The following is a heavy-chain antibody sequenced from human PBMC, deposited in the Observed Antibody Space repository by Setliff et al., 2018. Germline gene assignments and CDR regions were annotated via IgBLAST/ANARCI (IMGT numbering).Heavy chain of an antibody. CDR3: ARVVPLGGTDR. CDR2: IYYTGNT. V-gene: IGHV4-39*07. D-gene: IGHD1-1*01. Sequence: PSETLSLTCTVSGGSISSSSYYWGWIRQPPGKGLEWIGTIYYTGNTYYNPSLKSRVTISVDTSKNQFSLNLSSVTAAGTAIYYCARVVPLGGTDRWGQGTLVTVSS. J-gene: IGHJ5*02. CDR1: GGSISSSSYY.